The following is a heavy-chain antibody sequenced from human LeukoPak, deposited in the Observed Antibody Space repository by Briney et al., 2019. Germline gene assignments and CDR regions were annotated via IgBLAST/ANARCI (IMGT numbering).Heavy chain of an antibody. Sequence: SETLSLTCIVSDDSISSSSYYWAWIRQPPGKGLEWIATIHYSGGTNSNPSLKSRVTISVDTSMNQFSLRLTSVTAADTAVYYCARHPEMATSKIDYWGQGTLVTVSS. V-gene: IGHV4-39*01. J-gene: IGHJ4*02. CDR3: ARHPEMATSKIDY. CDR2: IHYSGGT. CDR1: DDSISSSSYY. D-gene: IGHD5-24*01.